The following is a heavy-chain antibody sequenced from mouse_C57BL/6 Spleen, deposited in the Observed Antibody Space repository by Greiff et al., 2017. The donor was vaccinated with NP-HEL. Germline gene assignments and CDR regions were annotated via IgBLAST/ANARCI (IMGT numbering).Heavy chain of an antibody. CDR3: ARDYGSSYRVAY. CDR1: GYTFTSYW. V-gene: IGHV1-59*01. D-gene: IGHD1-1*01. Sequence: VQLQQPGAELVRPGTSVKLSCKASGYTFTSYWMHWVKQRPGQGLEWIGVIDPSDSYTNYNQKFKGKATLTVDTSSSTAYMQLSSLTSEDSAVYYCARDYGSSYRVAYWGQGTLVTVSA. J-gene: IGHJ3*01. CDR2: IDPSDSYT.